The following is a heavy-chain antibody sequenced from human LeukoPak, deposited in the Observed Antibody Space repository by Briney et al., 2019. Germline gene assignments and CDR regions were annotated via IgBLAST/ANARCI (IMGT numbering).Heavy chain of an antibody. CDR3: AKADCSHASCYVGDH. CDR1: GFTFSSFA. D-gene: IGHD2-15*01. CDR2: ISDRGDRT. V-gene: IGHV3-23*01. J-gene: IGHJ4*02. Sequence: GGSLRLSCAASGFTFSSFATNWVRQAPGKGLEWVSIISDRGDRTFYADSVKGRFTISRDNSKNTLYLQMNSLRVEDTAVYYCAKADCSHASCYVGDHWGQGTLVTVSS.